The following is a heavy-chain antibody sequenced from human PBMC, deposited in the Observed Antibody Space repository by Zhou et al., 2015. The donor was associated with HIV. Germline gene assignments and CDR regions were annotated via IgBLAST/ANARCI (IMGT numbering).Heavy chain of an antibody. J-gene: IGHJ6*02. CDR1: GGTFSSYA. CDR2: IIPMFGTT. CDR3: ARVTVVVTADYYYYGMDV. V-gene: IGHV1-69*01. Sequence: QVQLVQSGAEVKKPGSSVKVSCKASGGTFSSYAISWVRQAPGQGLEWVGEIIPMFGTTNYAQKFQGRVTITADESTSTAYMELSSLRSEDTAVYYCARVTVVVTADYYYYGMDVWGQGTTVTVSS. D-gene: IGHD3-22*01.